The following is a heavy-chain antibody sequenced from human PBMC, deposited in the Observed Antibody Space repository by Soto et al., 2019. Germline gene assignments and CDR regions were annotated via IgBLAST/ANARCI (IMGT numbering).Heavy chain of an antibody. CDR1: GFTFSDYG. CDR2: ISFDEAKDK. D-gene: IGHD3-22*01. Sequence: QVQLVESGGGVVQPGGSLTLSCAASGFTFSDYGMHWVRQAPGKWLEWLTFISFDEAKDKYYSAPVRARFSISRDNSKNTLSLQVNSLRSQDTAVYYCAKGTYGGSAPYDYGMDVWGQGTTVTVSS. J-gene: IGHJ6*02. V-gene: IGHV3-30*18. CDR3: AKGTYGGSAPYDYGMDV.